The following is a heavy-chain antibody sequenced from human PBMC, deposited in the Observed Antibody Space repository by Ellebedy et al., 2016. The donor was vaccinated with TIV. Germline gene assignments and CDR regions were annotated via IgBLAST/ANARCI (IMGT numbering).Heavy chain of an antibody. D-gene: IGHD3-16*01. CDR1: GFTLMTYG. V-gene: IGHV1-18*01. Sequence: AASVKVSCKASGFTLMTYGISWLRQPPGQGLEWLGWITPYIGKTDYAQKVQGRVTMPTDTSTSTAYMDLRSLAYDNTAMYYCARGFGRDVFDIWGQGTMVTVSS. J-gene: IGHJ3*02. CDR3: ARGFGRDVFDI. CDR2: ITPYIGKT.